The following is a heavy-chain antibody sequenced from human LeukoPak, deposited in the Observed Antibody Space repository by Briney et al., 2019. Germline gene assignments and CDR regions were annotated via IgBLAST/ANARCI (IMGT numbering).Heavy chain of an antibody. CDR2: IHYSGST. CDR1: GGTISSYG. D-gene: IGHD4-17*01. J-gene: IGHJ1*01. V-gene: IGHV4-59*01. CDR3: ARDDYGDYTFHH. Sequence: GTLSLSCTASGGTISSYGWSWVRQAPGKGLEWIGYIHYSGSTNYNPALKSRLTISVDTSKNQCSLKMTSVTAADTALYYCARDDYGDYTFHHWGQGTLVTVSS.